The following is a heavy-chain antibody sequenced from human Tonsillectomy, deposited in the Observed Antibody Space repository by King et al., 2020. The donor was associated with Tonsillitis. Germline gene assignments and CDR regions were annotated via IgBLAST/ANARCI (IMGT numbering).Heavy chain of an antibody. D-gene: IGHD3-22*01. Sequence: VQLVQSGAEVKKPGASVKVPCKVSGYILSELSIHWVRQALGKRLEWMGGFDPEAGETMYAQKFQGRVTMTEDTSTHTTYMELSSLRSDDTAVYYCATLDSSGHGYFDHWGQGTLVTVSS. V-gene: IGHV1-24*01. CDR3: ATLDSSGHGYFDH. CDR1: GYILSELS. CDR2: FDPEAGET. J-gene: IGHJ4*02.